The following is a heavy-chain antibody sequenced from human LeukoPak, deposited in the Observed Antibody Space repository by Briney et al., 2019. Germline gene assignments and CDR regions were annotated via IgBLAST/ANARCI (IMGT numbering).Heavy chain of an antibody. CDR3: TRHVAARQNWFDP. D-gene: IGHD6-6*01. J-gene: IGHJ5*02. Sequence: GGSLRLSCAASGFTFSGSAMHWVRQASGKGLEWVGRIRSKANSYATAYAASVKGRFTISRGDSKNTAYLQMNSLKTEDTAVYYCTRHVAARQNWFDPWGQGTLVTVSS. CDR1: GFTFSGSA. V-gene: IGHV3-73*01. CDR2: IRSKANSYAT.